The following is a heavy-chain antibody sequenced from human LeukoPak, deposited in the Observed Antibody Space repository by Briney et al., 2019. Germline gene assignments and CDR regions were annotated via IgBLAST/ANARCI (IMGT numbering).Heavy chain of an antibody. J-gene: IGHJ4*02. CDR3: ARGDILTNFDY. V-gene: IGHV4-34*01. CDR2: IYHSGST. CDR1: GGSFSGYY. Sequence: SETLSLTCAVYGGSFSGYYWSWIRQPPGKGLEWIGYIYHSGSTYYNPSLKSRVTISVDRSKNQFSLKLSSVTAADTAVYYCARGDILTNFDYWGQGTLVTVSS. D-gene: IGHD3-9*01.